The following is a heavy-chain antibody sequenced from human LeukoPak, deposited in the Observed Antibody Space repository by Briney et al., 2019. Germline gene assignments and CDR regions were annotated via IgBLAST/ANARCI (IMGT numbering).Heavy chain of an antibody. V-gene: IGHV1-69*05. CDR3: AKSGSHYYYYYYMDV. CDR2: IIPIFGTA. J-gene: IGHJ6*03. CDR1: GGTFSSYA. Sequence: SVKVSCKASGGTFSSYAISWVRQAPGQGLEWMGGIIPIFGTANYAQKFQGRVTITTDESTSTAYMELSSLRSEDTAVYYCAKSGSHYYYYYYMDVWGKGTTVTVSS. D-gene: IGHD1-26*01.